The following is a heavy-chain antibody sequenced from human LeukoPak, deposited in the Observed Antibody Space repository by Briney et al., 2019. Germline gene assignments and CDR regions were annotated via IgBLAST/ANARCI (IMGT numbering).Heavy chain of an antibody. Sequence: PSETLSLTCAVYGGSLRGYYWSWIRQPPGKGLEWIGAIIHSGSTNYNPSLKSRVTISVDTSKNQFSLKLSSVTAADTAVYYCARRGGYGRSTSCFNWFDPWGEGTLVTVSS. V-gene: IGHV4-34*12. CDR2: IIHSGST. CDR1: GGSLRGYY. CDR3: ARRGGYGRSTSCFNWFDP. D-gene: IGHD2-2*01. J-gene: IGHJ5*02.